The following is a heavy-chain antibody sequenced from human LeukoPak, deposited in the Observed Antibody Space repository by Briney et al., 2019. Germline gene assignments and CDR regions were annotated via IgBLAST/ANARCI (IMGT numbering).Heavy chain of an antibody. D-gene: IGHD5-12*01. CDR2: ISGSGGRT. CDR3: VKAVGYDYGSWFDS. CDR1: GFTFANFA. Sequence: GGSLRLSCAASGFTFANFAMSWVRQARGKGLEWVSGISGSGGRTYYVDSVKGRFTISKDSSKNTLILQMNSLRPEDTAVYYCVKAVGYDYGSWFDSWGQGTLVTVSS. J-gene: IGHJ5*01. V-gene: IGHV3-23*01.